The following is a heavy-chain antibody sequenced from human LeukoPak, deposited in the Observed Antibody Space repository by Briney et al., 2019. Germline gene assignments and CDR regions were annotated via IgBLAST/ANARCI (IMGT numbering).Heavy chain of an antibody. J-gene: IGHJ4*02. Sequence: HPGGSLRLSCAASGLTFSDFWMHWVRQPPGKGLVWVALVKGDGRTTIYADSVKGRFTIPRDNAKNTLYLQMNSLRADDSGVYYCATGHSYGYDYWGQGVLVTVSS. CDR1: GLTFSDFW. CDR3: ATGHSYGYDY. D-gene: IGHD5-18*01. CDR2: VKGDGRTT. V-gene: IGHV3-74*01.